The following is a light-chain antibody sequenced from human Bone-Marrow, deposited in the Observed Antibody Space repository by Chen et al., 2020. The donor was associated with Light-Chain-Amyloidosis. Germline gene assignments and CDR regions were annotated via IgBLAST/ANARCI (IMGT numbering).Light chain of an antibody. J-gene: IGLJ1*01. CDR1: SGDLGTYNY. CDR2: AVS. V-gene: IGLV2-14*01. Sequence: QSALTQPASVSGSPGQSITISCTGTSGDLGTYNYVSWYQKHPGKAPKVMIYAVSNRPSGVSNRFSGSKSGNTASLTISGLQAEDEADYYCSSFTSSSSYVFGPGTKVTVL. CDR3: SSFTSSSSYV.